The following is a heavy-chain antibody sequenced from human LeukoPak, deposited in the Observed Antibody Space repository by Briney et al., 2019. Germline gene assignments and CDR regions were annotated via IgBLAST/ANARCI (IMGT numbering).Heavy chain of an antibody. CDR2: IIPILGTA. J-gene: IGHJ4*02. D-gene: IGHD4-4*01. Sequence: GASVKVSCKASGYTFTGYYMHWVRQAPGQGLEWMGRIIPILGTANYAQKFQGRVTITADKSTSTAYMELSSLRSEDTAVYYCTSYSNYFDYWGQGTLVTVSS. CDR1: GYTFTGYY. V-gene: IGHV1-69*08. CDR3: TSYSNYFDY.